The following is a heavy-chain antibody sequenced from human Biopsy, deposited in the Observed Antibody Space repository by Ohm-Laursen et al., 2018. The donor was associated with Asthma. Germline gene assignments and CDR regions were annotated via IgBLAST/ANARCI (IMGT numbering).Heavy chain of an antibody. D-gene: IGHD3-16*01. CDR3: ARDFSRAIMIGGGREHYFDF. Sequence: SSLRLSCAAAGFTVSNFAMNWVRQVPGKGLEWVATVGSDESYTDHADSVKGRFTISRDNSKNTLHLQMNSLSPEDTAVYYCARDFSRAIMIGGGREHYFDFWGQGTLVTVSS. V-gene: IGHV3-33*08. CDR2: VGSDESYT. CDR1: GFTVSNFA. J-gene: IGHJ4*02.